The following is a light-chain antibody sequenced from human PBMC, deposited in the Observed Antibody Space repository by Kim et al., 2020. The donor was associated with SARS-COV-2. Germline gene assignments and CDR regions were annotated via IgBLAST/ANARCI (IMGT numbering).Light chain of an antibody. CDR2: GAS. CDR3: QEYNNWPTLS. CDR1: HSATTN. Sequence: EIVMTQSPATLSVSPGEGATLSCRASHSATTNLAWYQQKPGQAPRLLIYGASIRASGIPARFSGSGSGTDFTLTISSLQSEDSAVYYFQEYNNWPTLSFGGGTTVDI. J-gene: IGKJ4*01. V-gene: IGKV3D-15*01.